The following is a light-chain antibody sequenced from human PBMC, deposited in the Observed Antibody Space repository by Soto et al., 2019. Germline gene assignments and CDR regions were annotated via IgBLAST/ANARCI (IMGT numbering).Light chain of an antibody. V-gene: IGKV3-15*01. CDR3: QQYNNWPRT. CDR1: QSVRSN. CDR2: GAS. Sequence: EIVMTQSPATLSVSPGESATLSCRASQSVRSNLAWYHQKPGQAPRLLIYGASTRATGIPARFSGSGSGTEFTLTISSLQSEDFAVYYCQQYNNWPRTFGQGTKVEIK. J-gene: IGKJ1*01.